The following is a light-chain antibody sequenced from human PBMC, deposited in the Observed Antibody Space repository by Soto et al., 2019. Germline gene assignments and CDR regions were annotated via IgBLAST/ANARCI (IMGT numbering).Light chain of an antibody. CDR1: SSDVGGYNY. J-gene: IGLJ1*01. V-gene: IGLV2-14*01. CDR2: DVS. CDR3: SSFTSSTTDV. Sequence: QSALTQPASVSGSPGQSITISCTGTSSDVGGYNYVSWYQQHPGKAPKLMIYDVSNRPSGVSNRFSGSKSGNTASLTISGLQNEDEDDYYCSSFTSSTTDVFGTGTKLTVL.